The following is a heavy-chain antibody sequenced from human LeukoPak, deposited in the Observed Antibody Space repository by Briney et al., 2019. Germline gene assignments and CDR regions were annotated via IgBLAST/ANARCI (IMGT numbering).Heavy chain of an antibody. V-gene: IGHV1-46*01. J-gene: IGHJ4*02. CDR3: ARGRRVITMVRGVIDSLDY. CDR2: INPSGGST. Sequence: GASVKVSCKASGYTFTSYYMHWVRQAPGQGLEGMGIINPSGGSTSYAHKFQGRATVTSDTSTRTVYMELSSLRSEDTAVYYCARGRRVITMVRGVIDSLDYWGQGTLVTVSS. D-gene: IGHD3-10*01. CDR1: GYTFTSYY.